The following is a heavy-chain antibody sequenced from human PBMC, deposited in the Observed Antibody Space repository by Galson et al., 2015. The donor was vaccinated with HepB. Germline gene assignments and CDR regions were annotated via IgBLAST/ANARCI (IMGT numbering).Heavy chain of an antibody. Sequence: SLRLSCAASGFTFSSYGMHWVRQAPGKGLEWVAVISYDGSNKYSTDSVKGRFTISRDNSKNTLFLQMNTLRAEDTAVYYCARGGSWYYRGEGGLPDYWGQGTRVTVSS. CDR3: ARGGSWYYRGEGGLPDY. D-gene: IGHD6-13*01. V-gene: IGHV3-30*03. J-gene: IGHJ4*02. CDR1: GFTFSSYG. CDR2: ISYDGSNK.